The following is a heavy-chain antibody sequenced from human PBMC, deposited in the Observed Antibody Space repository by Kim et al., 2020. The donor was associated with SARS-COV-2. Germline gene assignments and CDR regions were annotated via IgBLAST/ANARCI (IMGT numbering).Heavy chain of an antibody. J-gene: IGHJ4*02. CDR1: GFTFSSYA. V-gene: IGHV3-23*01. CDR2: ISGSGGST. D-gene: IGHD3-9*01. Sequence: GGSLRLSCAASGFTFSSYAMSWVRQAPGKGLEWVSAISGSGGSTYYADSVKGRFTISRDNSKNTLYLQMNSLRAEDTAVYYCAKGQMYYDILTGYPFDYWGQGTLVTVSS. CDR3: AKGQMYYDILTGYPFDY.